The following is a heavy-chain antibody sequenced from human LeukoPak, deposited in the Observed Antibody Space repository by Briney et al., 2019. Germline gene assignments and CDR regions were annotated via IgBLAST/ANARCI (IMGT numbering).Heavy chain of an antibody. CDR1: GGSISSYY. Sequence: SETLSLTCTVSGGSISSYYWSWIRQPPGKGLEWIGYIYYSGSTNYNPSLKSRVTISVDTSKNQFSLKLSSVTAADTAVYYCARGGYNWNDSYYYYMDVWGKGTTVTVSS. CDR2: IYYSGST. CDR3: ARGGYNWNDSYYYYMDV. J-gene: IGHJ6*03. V-gene: IGHV4-59*01. D-gene: IGHD1-20*01.